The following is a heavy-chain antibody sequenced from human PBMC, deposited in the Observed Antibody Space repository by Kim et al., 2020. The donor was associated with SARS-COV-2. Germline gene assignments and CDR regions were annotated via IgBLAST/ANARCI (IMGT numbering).Heavy chain of an antibody. J-gene: IGHJ6*02. Sequence: ASVKVSCKASGYTFTSYGISWVRQAPGQGLEWMGWISAYNGNTNYAQKLQGRVTMTTDTSTSTAYMELRSLRSDDTAVYYCAFKGRYCSSTSCYAGGDYYYYGMDVWGQGTTVTVSS. D-gene: IGHD2-2*01. CDR3: AFKGRYCSSTSCYAGGDYYYYGMDV. V-gene: IGHV1-18*01. CDR2: ISAYNGNT. CDR1: GYTFTSYG.